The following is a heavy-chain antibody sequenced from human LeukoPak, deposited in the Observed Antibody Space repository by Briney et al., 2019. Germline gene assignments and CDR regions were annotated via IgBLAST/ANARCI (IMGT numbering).Heavy chain of an antibody. V-gene: IGHV3-7*01. J-gene: IGHJ5*02. CDR2: IKQDGTEK. D-gene: IGHD2-15*01. Sequence: GESLRLSCAASGFTFTTYWLGWVRQPPGKGLEWVANIKQDGTEKYYVDSVKGRFTISRDNAKNSLYLQMNSLRAEDTAVYYCTRGGYCSGDNYYPWANWFDPWGQGTLVTVSS. CDR1: GFTFTTYW. CDR3: TRGGYCSGDNYYPWANWFDP.